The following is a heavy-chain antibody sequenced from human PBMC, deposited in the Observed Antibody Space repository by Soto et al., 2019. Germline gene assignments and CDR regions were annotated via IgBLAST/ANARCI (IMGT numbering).Heavy chain of an antibody. CDR1: GFTFSSYA. J-gene: IGHJ4*02. CDR3: AKDGAYSSGWYYFDY. Sequence: GGSLRLSCAASGFTFSSYAMSWVRQAPGKGLEWVSAISGSGGSTYYADSVKGRFTISRDNAKNTLYLQMNSLRAEDTAVYYCAKDGAYSSGWYYFDYWGQGTLVTVSS. D-gene: IGHD6-19*01. V-gene: IGHV3-23*01. CDR2: ISGSGGST.